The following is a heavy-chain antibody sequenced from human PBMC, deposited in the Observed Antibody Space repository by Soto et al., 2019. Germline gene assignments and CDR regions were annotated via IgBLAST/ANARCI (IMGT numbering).Heavy chain of an antibody. D-gene: IGHD3-22*01. V-gene: IGHV1-69*01. CDR1: GGTFSSYA. CDR2: IIPIFGTA. CDR3: ARGGDYYDSSGYYYGAFDI. Sequence: QVQLVQSGAEVKKPGSSVKVSCKASGGTFSSYAISWVRQAPGQGLEWMGGIIPIFGTANYAQKFQGRVTITADESTSTAYMELGSLRSEDTAVYYCARGGDYYDSSGYYYGAFDIWGQGTMVTVSS. J-gene: IGHJ3*02.